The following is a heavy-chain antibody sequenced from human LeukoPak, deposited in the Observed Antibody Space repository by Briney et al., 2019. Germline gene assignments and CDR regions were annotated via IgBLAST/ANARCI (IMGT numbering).Heavy chain of an antibody. Sequence: PSETLSLTCAVYGGSFSGYYWTWIRQPPGKGLEWIGEINHSGSTNYNPSLKSRVTVSVDTSKNQFSLKLSSVTAADTAVYYCARGRHDYGAFDYWGQGTLVTVSS. J-gene: IGHJ4*02. D-gene: IGHD4-17*01. V-gene: IGHV4-34*01. CDR3: ARGRHDYGAFDY. CDR2: INHSGST. CDR1: GGSFSGYY.